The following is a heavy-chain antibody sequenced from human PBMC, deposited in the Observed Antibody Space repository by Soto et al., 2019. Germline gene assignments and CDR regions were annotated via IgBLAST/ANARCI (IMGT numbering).Heavy chain of an antibody. CDR1: GLTFSNVW. Sequence: EVQLVESGGGLVKPGGSLRLSCAGSGLTFSNVWMNWVRQAPGKGLEWVGRIKSETDGGTIDYAAPVKGRFTISRDDSNNTLYRQMNSLKTEDTATYYCTPLALKYNSDWYPLSDWGQGTRVTVSS. J-gene: IGHJ4*02. V-gene: IGHV3-15*07. CDR3: TPLALKYNSDWYPLSD. CDR2: IKSETDGGTI. D-gene: IGHD6-19*01.